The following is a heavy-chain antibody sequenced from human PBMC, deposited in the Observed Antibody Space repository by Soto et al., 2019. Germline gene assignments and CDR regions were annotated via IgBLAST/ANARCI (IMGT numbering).Heavy chain of an antibody. CDR1: GFTFSSYS. D-gene: IGHD3-10*01. Sequence: GGSLRLSCAASGFTFSSYSMNWVRQAPGKGLEWVSSISSSSSYIYYADSVKGRFTISRDNAKNSLYLQMNSLRAEDTAVYYCARAVTMVRGVAIIPPFGYWGQGTRVTVAS. CDR2: ISSSSSYI. V-gene: IGHV3-21*01. CDR3: ARAVTMVRGVAIIPPFGY. J-gene: IGHJ4*02.